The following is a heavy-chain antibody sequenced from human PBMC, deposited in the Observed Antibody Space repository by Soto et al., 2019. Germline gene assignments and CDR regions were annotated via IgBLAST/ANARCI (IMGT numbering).Heavy chain of an antibody. V-gene: IGHV4-39*01. J-gene: IGHJ5*02. CDR3: ASCKRLAAAGPYNWFDP. D-gene: IGHD6-13*01. CDR2: IYYSGST. Sequence: SSETLSLTCTVSGGSISSSSYYWGWIRQPPGKGLEWIGSIYYSGSTYYNPSLKSRVTISVDTSKNQFSLKLSSVTAADTAVYYCASCKRLAAAGPYNWFDPWGQGTLVTVSS. CDR1: GGSISSSSYY.